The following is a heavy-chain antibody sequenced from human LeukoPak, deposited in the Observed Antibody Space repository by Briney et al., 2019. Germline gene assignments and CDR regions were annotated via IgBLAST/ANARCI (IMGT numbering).Heavy chain of an antibody. CDR3: ARSIDSSNWTL. Sequence: HPGGSLRLSCAASGFTFSSYAMSWVRQAPGKGLEWVSAISGSGGSTYYADSVKGRFTISRDNAKNSLYLQMNSLRAEDTAVYYCARSIDSSNWTLWGQGTLVTVSS. CDR2: ISGSGGST. V-gene: IGHV3-23*01. D-gene: IGHD6-13*01. CDR1: GFTFSSYA. J-gene: IGHJ4*02.